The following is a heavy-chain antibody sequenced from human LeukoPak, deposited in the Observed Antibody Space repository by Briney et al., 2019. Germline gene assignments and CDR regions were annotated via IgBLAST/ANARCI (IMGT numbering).Heavy chain of an antibody. J-gene: IGHJ6*02. Sequence: SETLSLTCTVSGGSISSYYWSWIRQPPGKGLEWIGYIYYSGSTNYNPSLKSRVTISVDTSKNQFSPKLSSVTAADTAVYYCARLGLGSTPTPIYYYYGMDVWGQGTTVTVSS. D-gene: IGHD3/OR15-3a*01. V-gene: IGHV4-59*08. CDR1: GGSISSYY. CDR3: ARLGLGSTPTPIYYYYGMDV. CDR2: IYYSGST.